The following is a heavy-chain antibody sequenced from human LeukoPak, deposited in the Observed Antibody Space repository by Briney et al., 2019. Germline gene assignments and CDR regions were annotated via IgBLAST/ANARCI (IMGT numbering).Heavy chain of an antibody. Sequence: GGSLRLSCAASGFTFSSYGMHWVRQAPGKGLEWVAFIRYDGSNKYYADTVKGRFTISRDNSKNTLYLQMNSLRAEDTAVYYCAKGSKEVLFTRDHYMDVWGKGTTVTISS. CDR3: AKGSKEVLFTRDHYMDV. J-gene: IGHJ6*03. D-gene: IGHD3-3*01. CDR2: IRYDGSNK. CDR1: GFTFSSYG. V-gene: IGHV3-30*02.